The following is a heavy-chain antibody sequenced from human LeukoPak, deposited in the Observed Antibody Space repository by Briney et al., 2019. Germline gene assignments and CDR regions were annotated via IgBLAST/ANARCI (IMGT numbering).Heavy chain of an antibody. D-gene: IGHD5-18*01. V-gene: IGHV3-74*01. Sequence: PGGSLRLSCAASGFTFSSYWMHWVRQAPGKGLVWVSRINSDGSSTSYADSVKGRFTLSRDNAKNTLYLQMNSLRAEDTAVYYCARDVDTAMVDYWGQGTLVTVSS. CDR3: ARDVDTAMVDY. CDR2: INSDGSST. J-gene: IGHJ4*02. CDR1: GFTFSSYW.